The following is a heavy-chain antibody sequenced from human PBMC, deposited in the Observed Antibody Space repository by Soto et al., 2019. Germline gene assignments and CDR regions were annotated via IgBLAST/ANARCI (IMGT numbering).Heavy chain of an antibody. CDR1: GYSFTSYW. Sequence: GESLKISCKGSGYSFTSYWIGWVRQMPGKGLEWMGIIYPGDSDTRYSPSFQGQVTISADKSISTAYLQWSSLEASDTAMYYCARLAVFGVVISPYYYYGMDVWGQGTTVTVSS. CDR2: IYPGDSDT. D-gene: IGHD3-3*01. V-gene: IGHV5-51*01. J-gene: IGHJ6*02. CDR3: ARLAVFGVVISPYYYYGMDV.